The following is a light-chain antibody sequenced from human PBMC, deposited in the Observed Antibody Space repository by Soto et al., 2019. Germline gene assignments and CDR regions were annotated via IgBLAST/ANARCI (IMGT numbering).Light chain of an antibody. CDR3: SSYTSSSTVV. CDR2: DVS. CDR1: SSDVGGYNY. J-gene: IGLJ2*01. V-gene: IGLV2-14*01. Sequence: QSALTQPASVSGSPGQSITISCTGTSSDVGGYNYVSWYQQHPGKAPKLMIYDVSNRPSGVSNRCSGSKSGNTASLTISGLQAEDEGDYYCSSYTSSSTVVFGGGTKRTVL.